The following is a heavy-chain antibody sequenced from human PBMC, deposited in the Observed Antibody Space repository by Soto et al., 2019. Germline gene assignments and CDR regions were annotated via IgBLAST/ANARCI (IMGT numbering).Heavy chain of an antibody. V-gene: IGHV5-51*01. J-gene: IGHJ6*02. CDR3: ATTGIPVEDYYYYGMDV. CDR2: IYPGDSDT. Sequence: GESLKISCKGSGYSFTSYWIGWVRQMPGKGLEWMGIIYPGDSDTRYSPSFQGQVTISADKSIGTAYLQWSSLKASDTAMYYCATTGIPVEDYYYYGMDVWGQGTTVTVSS. CDR1: GYSFTSYW.